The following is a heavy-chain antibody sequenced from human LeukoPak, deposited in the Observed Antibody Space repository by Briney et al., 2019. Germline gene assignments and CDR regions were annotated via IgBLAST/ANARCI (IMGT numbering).Heavy chain of an antibody. CDR2: INAGNGNT. Sequence: ASVKVSCKASGYTFTSYAMHWVRQAPGQRLEWMGWINAGNGNTKYSQKFQGRVTITRDTSASTAYMELSSLRSEDTAVCYCARDEDSSSWGGYYGMDVWGQGTTVTVSS. J-gene: IGHJ6*02. CDR1: GYTFTSYA. CDR3: ARDEDSSSWGGYYGMDV. V-gene: IGHV1-3*01. D-gene: IGHD6-13*01.